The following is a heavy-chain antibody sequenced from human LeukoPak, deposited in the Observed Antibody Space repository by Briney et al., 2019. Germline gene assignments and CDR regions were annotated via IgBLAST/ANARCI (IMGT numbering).Heavy chain of an antibody. V-gene: IGHV4-34*01. CDR1: GFIFSTYD. CDR3: ASLITMVRGVIKDY. CDR2: INHSGST. D-gene: IGHD3-10*01. Sequence: PGGSLRLSCAASGFIFSTYDMSWVRQAPGKGLEWIGEINHSGSTNYNPSLKSRVTISVDTSKNQFSLKLSSVTAADTAVYYCASLITMVRGVIKDYWGQGTLVTVSS. J-gene: IGHJ4*02.